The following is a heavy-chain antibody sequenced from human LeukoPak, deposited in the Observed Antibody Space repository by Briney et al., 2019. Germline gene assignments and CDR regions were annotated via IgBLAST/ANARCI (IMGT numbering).Heavy chain of an antibody. CDR1: GFTFSSYE. Sequence: GGSLRLSCAASGFTFSSYEMNWVRQAPGKGLEWVSYISSSGATRHYADSVKGRFTMSRDNAKNSLFLQMNSLRAEDTAIYYCATYRQVLLPFESWGQGTLVTVSS. J-gene: IGHJ4*02. D-gene: IGHD2-8*02. CDR2: ISSSGATR. CDR3: ATYRQVLLPFES. V-gene: IGHV3-48*03.